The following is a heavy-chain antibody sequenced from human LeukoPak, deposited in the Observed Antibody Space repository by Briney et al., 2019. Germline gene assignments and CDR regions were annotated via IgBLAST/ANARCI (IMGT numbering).Heavy chain of an antibody. CDR2: IYDGGST. J-gene: IGHJ4*02. Sequence: GGSLSPSCAASGLTTCRVHMSGVRQAPGKGLEWVSVIYDGGSTYYADSVKGRFTISRDNSKNTVYPQMNSLRAEDTAVYYCAIHRSYDYWVRGTVVTVSS. CDR3: AIHRSYDY. CDR1: GLTTCRVH. V-gene: IGHV3-66*01.